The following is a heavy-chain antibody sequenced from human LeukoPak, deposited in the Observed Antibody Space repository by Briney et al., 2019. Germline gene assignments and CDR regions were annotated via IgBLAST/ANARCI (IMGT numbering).Heavy chain of an antibody. J-gene: IGHJ5*02. CDR3: SKDPITIFGVANNWFDP. CDR1: GFTFDDYA. D-gene: IGHD3-3*01. CDR2: ISGSGGST. Sequence: GGSLRLSCAASGFTFDDYAMHLVRQAPGKGLEWVSGISGSGGSTYYADCVKGRFTISRDNSKNTLYLQMNSLRAEDTAVYYCSKDPITIFGVANNWFDPWGQGTLVTVSS. V-gene: IGHV3-23*01.